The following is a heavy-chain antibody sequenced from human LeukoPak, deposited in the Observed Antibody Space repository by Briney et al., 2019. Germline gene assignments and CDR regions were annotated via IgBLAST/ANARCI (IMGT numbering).Heavy chain of an antibody. J-gene: IGHJ4*02. CDR1: GGSISSYY. CDR2: IYYSGST. D-gene: IGHD2/OR15-2a*01. Sequence: SETLSLTCTVSGGSISSYYWSWTRQPPGKGLEWIGYIYYSGSTNYNPSLKSRVTISVDTSKNQFSLKLSSVTAADTAVYYCARAENTDEYYFDYWGQGTLVTVSS. V-gene: IGHV4-59*01. CDR3: ARAENTDEYYFDY.